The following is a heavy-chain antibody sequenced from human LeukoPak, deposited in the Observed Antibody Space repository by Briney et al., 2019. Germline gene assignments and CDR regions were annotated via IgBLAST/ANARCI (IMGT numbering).Heavy chain of an antibody. CDR3: AREGVVVAANNWFDP. CDR1: GFTFGSYA. J-gene: IGHJ5*02. CDR2: ISYDGSNK. V-gene: IGHV3-30*04. Sequence: GGSLRLSCAASGFTFGSYAMHWVRQAPGKGLEWVAVISYDGSNKYYADSVKGRFTISRDNSKNTLYLQMNSLRAEDTAVYYCAREGVVVAANNWFDPWGQGTLVTVSS. D-gene: IGHD2-15*01.